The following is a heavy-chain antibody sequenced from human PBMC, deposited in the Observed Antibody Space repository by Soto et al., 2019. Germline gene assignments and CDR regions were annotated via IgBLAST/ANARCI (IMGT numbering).Heavy chain of an antibody. CDR2: IIPILGIA. CDR3: ATGEMATITIFDY. Sequence: ASVKVSCKASGGTFSSYTISWVRQAPGQGLEWMGRIIPILGIANYAQKFQGRVTITADKSTSTAYMELSSLRSEDTAVYYCATGEMATITIFDYWGQGTLVTVSS. CDR1: GGTFSSYT. J-gene: IGHJ4*02. D-gene: IGHD5-12*01. V-gene: IGHV1-69*02.